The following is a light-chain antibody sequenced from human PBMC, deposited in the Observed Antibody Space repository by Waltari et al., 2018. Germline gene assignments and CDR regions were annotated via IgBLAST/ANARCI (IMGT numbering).Light chain of an antibody. Sequence: DIQMTQSPSSLSASVGDRVTITCRASQTISRYLNWYQQKPGKAPNLLIYAASSMQSGVPSRFSGSGSGREFTLIITSLQPEDFATYYCQESYSFTRTFGQGTKVEIK. CDR3: QESYSFTRT. J-gene: IGKJ1*01. CDR2: AAS. V-gene: IGKV1-39*01. CDR1: QTISRY.